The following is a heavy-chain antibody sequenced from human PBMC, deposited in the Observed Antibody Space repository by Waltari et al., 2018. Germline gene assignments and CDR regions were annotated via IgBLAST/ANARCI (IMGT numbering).Heavy chain of an antibody. CDR2: IYTSGST. CDR3: AMAYYDFWSGYPFDY. J-gene: IGHJ4*02. V-gene: IGHV4-61*02. D-gene: IGHD3-3*01. CDR1: GGSLSSGSYY. Sequence: QVQLQESGPGLVKPSQTLSLTCTVSGGSLSSGSYYWSWIRQPAGKGLEWIGRIYTSGSTTYTPSRKSRVTISVDTSKNQFSLKLGSVTAADTAVYYCAMAYYDFWSGYPFDYWGQGTLVTVSS.